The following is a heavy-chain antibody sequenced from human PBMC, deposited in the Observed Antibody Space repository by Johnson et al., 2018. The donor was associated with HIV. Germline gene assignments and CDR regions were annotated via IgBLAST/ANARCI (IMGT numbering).Heavy chain of an antibody. CDR3: VKDQWGKWYSGTYGGAFDI. D-gene: IGHD1-26*01. J-gene: IGHJ3*02. V-gene: IGHV3-20*04. CDR1: GFNFDDYG. Sequence: EVQLVESGGGVVRPGGSLRLSCAASGFNFDDYGMNWVRQAPGKGLEWVSGINGNGDSTSYADSVRGRFTISRDNAKNSLYLQMNSLRAEDTALYYCVKDQWGKWYSGTYGGAFDIWGQGTMVTVSS. CDR2: INGNGDST.